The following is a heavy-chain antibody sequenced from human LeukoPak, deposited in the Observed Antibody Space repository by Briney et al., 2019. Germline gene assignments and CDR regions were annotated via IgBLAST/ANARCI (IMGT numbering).Heavy chain of an antibody. CDR3: ATDTFEY. V-gene: IGHV1-24*01. CDR1: GYTLTEVS. Sequence: ASVKVSCKVSGYTLTEVSMHWVRQAPGKGLEWMGGYNPEDGGTTYAQKFQGRLTMTEDTSADTVYMKLSSLRSEDTAVYYCATDTFEYWGQGTQVTVSS. CDR2: YNPEDGGT. J-gene: IGHJ4*02.